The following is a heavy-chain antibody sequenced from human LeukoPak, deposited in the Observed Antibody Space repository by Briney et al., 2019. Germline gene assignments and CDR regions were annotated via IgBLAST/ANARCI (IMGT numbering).Heavy chain of an antibody. Sequence: PGGSLRLSCAASGFTFSSYAMSWVRQAPGKGLEWVSAISGSGTNTYYADSVKGRFTISRDNPKNTVYLQMNSLRAEDTAVYYCAKTVRWPYYFDYWGQGTLVTVSS. D-gene: IGHD2-15*01. CDR2: ISGSGTNT. CDR3: AKTVRWPYYFDY. V-gene: IGHV3-23*01. J-gene: IGHJ4*02. CDR1: GFTFSSYA.